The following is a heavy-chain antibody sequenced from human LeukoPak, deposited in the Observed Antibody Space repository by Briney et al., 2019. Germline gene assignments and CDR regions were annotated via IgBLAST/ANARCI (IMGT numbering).Heavy chain of an antibody. CDR3: ARSGWYLDAFDI. V-gene: IGHV3-48*03. Sequence: GGSLRLSCAASGFTFSSYEMNWVRQAPGKGLEWVSYISSSGSTIYYADSVKGRFTISRDNVKNSLYLQMNSLRAEDTAVYYCARSGWYLDAFDIWGQGTMVTVPS. D-gene: IGHD6-19*01. CDR2: ISSSGSTI. CDR1: GFTFSSYE. J-gene: IGHJ3*02.